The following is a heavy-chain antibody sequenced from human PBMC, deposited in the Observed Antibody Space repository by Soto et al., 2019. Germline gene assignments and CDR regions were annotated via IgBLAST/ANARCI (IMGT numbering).Heavy chain of an antibody. V-gene: IGHV1-46*03. Sequence: ASVKVSCKASGYSFITYDINWVRQAAGQGLEWMGIINPSGGSTGYAQKFQGRVTMTRDTSTSTVYMELSSLRSEDTAVYYCARVGPGWTYYYYMDVWGKGTTVTVSS. D-gene: IGHD2-15*01. CDR2: INPSGGST. J-gene: IGHJ6*03. CDR3: ARVGPGWTYYYYMDV. CDR1: GYSFITYD.